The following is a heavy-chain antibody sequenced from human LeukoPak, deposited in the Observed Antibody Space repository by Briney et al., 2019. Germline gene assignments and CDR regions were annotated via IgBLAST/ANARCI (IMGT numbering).Heavy chain of an antibody. CDR3: ARFPSSVSWHPVDY. V-gene: IGHV3-66*01. D-gene: IGHD3-22*01. J-gene: IGHJ4*02. CDR2: LYAGGNT. Sequence: GGSLRLSCAASGFSVSSNYMSWVGQAPAKGLEWVSLLYAGGNTYYADSVNGRFTISRDNSKNTLYLQMNSLRAEDTAVYYCARFPSSVSWHPVDYWGQGTLVTVSS. CDR1: GFSVSSNY.